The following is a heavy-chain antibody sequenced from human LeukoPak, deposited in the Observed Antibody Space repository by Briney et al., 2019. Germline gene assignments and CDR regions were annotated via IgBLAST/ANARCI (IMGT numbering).Heavy chain of an antibody. V-gene: IGHV3-21*01. CDR3: ARDRQRSSGSYYVGDAFDM. Sequence: GGSLRLSCAASGFTFNSYSMNWVRQAPGKGLEWVSSISTSISYIYYADSVKGRFTISRDNAKTSLYLQMNSLRAEDTAVYYCARDRQRSSGSYYVGDAFDMWGQGTMVTVSS. D-gene: IGHD3-10*01. CDR1: GFTFNSYS. J-gene: IGHJ3*02. CDR2: ISTSISYI.